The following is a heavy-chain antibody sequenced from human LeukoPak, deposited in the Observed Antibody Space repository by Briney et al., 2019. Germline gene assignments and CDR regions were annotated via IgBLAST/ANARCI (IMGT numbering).Heavy chain of an antibody. J-gene: IGHJ4*02. V-gene: IGHV4-30-4*01. CDR1: GDSISSGDHY. Sequence: SQTLSLTCAVSGDSISSGDHYWSWIRQPPGKGLEWIGYIHHCGNTHYNPSLRSRAIISVDMSKNQFSLSLNSLTAADSAVYYCARAAAATNSWYYFDYWGRGTQVTVSS. D-gene: IGHD2/OR15-2a*01. CDR2: IHHCGNT. CDR3: ARAAAATNSWYYFDY.